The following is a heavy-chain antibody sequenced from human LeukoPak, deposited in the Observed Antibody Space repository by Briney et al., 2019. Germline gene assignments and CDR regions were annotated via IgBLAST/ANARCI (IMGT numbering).Heavy chain of an antibody. CDR1: GFTFSSYS. D-gene: IGHD3-3*01. J-gene: IGHJ4*02. CDR3: ARDLGITRTTPIGH. Sequence: GGSLRLSCAASGFTFSSYSMNWVRQAPGKGLEWVSSISSSSSYIYYADSVKGRFTISRDSAKNSLYLQMNSLRAEDTAVYYCARDLGITRTTPIGHWGQGTLVTVSS. CDR2: ISSSSSYI. V-gene: IGHV3-21*01.